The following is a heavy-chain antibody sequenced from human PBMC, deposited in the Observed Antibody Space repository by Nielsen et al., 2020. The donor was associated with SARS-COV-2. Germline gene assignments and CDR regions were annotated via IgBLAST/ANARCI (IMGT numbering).Heavy chain of an antibody. D-gene: IGHD1-26*01. CDR2: IWYDGSNK. J-gene: IGHJ4*02. V-gene: IGHV3-33*01. Sequence: SLKISCAASGFTFSSYGMHWVRQAPGKGLEWVAVIWYDGSNKYYADSVKGRFTISRDNSKNTLYLQMNSLRAEDTAVYYCARVLGGGVLDYWGQGTLVTVSS. CDR3: ARVLGGGVLDY. CDR1: GFTFSSYG.